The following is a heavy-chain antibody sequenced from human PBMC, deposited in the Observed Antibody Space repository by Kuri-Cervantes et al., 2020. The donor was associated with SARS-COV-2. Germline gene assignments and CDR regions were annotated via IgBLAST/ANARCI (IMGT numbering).Heavy chain of an antibody. D-gene: IGHD3-22*01. CDR2: ISSSSSYI. V-gene: IGHV3-21*01. Sequence: GGSLRLSCAASGFTFSSYGMHWVRQAPGKGLEWVSSISSSSSYIYYADSVKGRFTISRDNAKNSLYLQMNSLRAEDTAVYYCARDPMWLSLDYYYYGMDVWGQGTTVTVSS. J-gene: IGHJ6*02. CDR3: ARDPMWLSLDYYYYGMDV. CDR1: GFTFSSYG.